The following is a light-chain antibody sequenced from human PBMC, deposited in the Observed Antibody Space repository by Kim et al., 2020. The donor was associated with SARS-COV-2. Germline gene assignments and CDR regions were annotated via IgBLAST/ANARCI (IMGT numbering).Light chain of an antibody. J-gene: IGKJ4*01. CDR2: GAS. Sequence: EIVMTQSPATLSVFPGERATLSCRASQSVRNNLAWYQQRPGQAPRLLIYGASTRATGIPARFSGSGSGTEFTLTISSLQSEDFAIYYCQQYDKWPPITFGGGTKVEIK. CDR1: QSVRNN. V-gene: IGKV3-15*01. CDR3: QQYDKWPPIT.